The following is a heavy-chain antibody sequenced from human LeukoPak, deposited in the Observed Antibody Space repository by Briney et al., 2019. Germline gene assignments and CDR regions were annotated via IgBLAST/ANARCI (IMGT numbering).Heavy chain of an antibody. CDR1: GFTFSNYG. Sequence: GRSLRLSCAASGFTFSNYGMHWVRQAPGKGLEWVAVIWHDGSNKYYADSVKGRFTIARDNSKNTVFLQMNSLRAEDTAVYYCANNFDYWGQGTLVTVPS. V-gene: IGHV3-33*06. CDR2: IWHDGSNK. J-gene: IGHJ4*02. CDR3: ANNFDY.